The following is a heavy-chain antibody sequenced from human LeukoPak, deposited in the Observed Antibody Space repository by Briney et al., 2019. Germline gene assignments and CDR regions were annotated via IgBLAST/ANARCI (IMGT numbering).Heavy chain of an antibody. CDR2: INPNSGGT. J-gene: IGHJ5*02. CDR1: GYTSTVYY. CDR3: ARVTVKPNWLDP. Sequence: ASVKVSCKASGYTSTVYYIHWVRQAPGQGLEWMGWINPNSGGTNYAQKFQGRVTMTRDTSISTAYMELSRLRSDDTAVYYCARVTVKPNWLDPWGQGTLVTVSS. V-gene: IGHV1-2*02. D-gene: IGHD4-17*01.